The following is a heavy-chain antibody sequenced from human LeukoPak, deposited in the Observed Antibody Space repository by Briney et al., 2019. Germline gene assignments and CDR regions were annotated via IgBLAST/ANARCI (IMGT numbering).Heavy chain of an antibody. CDR1: GYTFTTYA. CDR2: INAGNGNT. Sequence: ASVKVSCKASGYTFTTYAMHWVRQAPGQRLEWMGWINAGNGNTKYSQKFQGRVTITRDTSASTAYMELSSLRSEDTAVYYCARAYYDSSGYYYEPFPVDYWGQGTLVTVSS. V-gene: IGHV1-3*01. CDR3: ARAYYDSSGYYYEPFPVDY. D-gene: IGHD3-22*01. J-gene: IGHJ4*02.